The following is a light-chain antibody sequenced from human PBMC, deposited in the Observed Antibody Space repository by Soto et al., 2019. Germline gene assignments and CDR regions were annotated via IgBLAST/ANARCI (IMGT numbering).Light chain of an antibody. V-gene: IGKV1-5*03. Sequence: DIQMTQSPSTLSASVGDRVTITCRASQSSSWLAWYQQKLGKAPKLLIYKASSLESGVPSRFSGSGSGTEFTLTISSLPPDDFATYYCQQYNSYWTFGQGTKVEIK. CDR3: QQYNSYWT. CDR1: QSSSW. J-gene: IGKJ1*01. CDR2: KAS.